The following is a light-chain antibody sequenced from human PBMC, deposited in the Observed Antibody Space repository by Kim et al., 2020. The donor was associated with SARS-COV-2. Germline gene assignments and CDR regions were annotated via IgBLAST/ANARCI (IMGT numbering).Light chain of an antibody. CDR2: AIC. V-gene: IGLV2-14*01. J-gene: IGLJ1*01. CDR1: SSDIGGDLGGYDD. CDR3: CAYTSSSTYV. Sequence: QSVLTQPASVSGSPGQSITISCTGTSSDIGGDLGGYDDLSWYQQYPGKAPKLLLHAICKRPSGVSDRFSGSRSGITASLTISGLQAEDEAAYYCCAYTSSSTYVFGTGTKVTVL.